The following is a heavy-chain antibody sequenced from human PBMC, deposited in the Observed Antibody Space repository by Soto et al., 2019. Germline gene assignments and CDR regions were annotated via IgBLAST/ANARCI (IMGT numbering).Heavy chain of an antibody. V-gene: IGHV1-2*02. CDR3: ARNLELRGSYEYYYDRDV. D-gene: IGHD1-7*01. CDR1: GYTFTDYY. CDR2: INPNSGGT. J-gene: IGHJ6*02. Sequence: EASVEVSCKASGYTFTDYYMHWVRQAPGQGLEWMGWINPNSGGTNYAQKFQGRVTMTRDTSISTAYMELSRLRSDDTAVYYCARNLELRGSYEYYYDRDVLGPGTTVIVSS.